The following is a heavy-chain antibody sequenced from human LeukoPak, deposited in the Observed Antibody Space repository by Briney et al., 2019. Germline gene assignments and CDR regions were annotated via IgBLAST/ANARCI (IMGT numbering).Heavy chain of an antibody. V-gene: IGHV3-30*01. Sequence: GGSLRLSCSASGFTFNSHAMHWVRQSPGEGLEWVAVITYDGLNKYYPDSVKGRFTISRDNSKNTLYLQMNSLRLEDTAVYYCTRSFGSGSYPTWFDYWGQGSLVTVSS. CDR3: TRSFGSGSYPTWFDY. CDR2: ITYDGLNK. CDR1: GFTFNSHA. D-gene: IGHD3-10*01. J-gene: IGHJ4*02.